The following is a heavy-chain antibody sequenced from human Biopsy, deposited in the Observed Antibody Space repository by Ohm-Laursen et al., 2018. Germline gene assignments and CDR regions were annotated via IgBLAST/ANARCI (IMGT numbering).Heavy chain of an antibody. CDR3: ARGPHSGSHSCFDY. Sequence: SVKVSCKASGGTFINYVISWVRQAPGQGLEWMGGIIPMFGTANYAQMFQGRVTISADESTSTSYMELSILTTEDTAIYYCARGPHSGSHSCFDYWGRGTLVTVSS. D-gene: IGHD1-26*01. CDR1: GGTFINYV. V-gene: IGHV1-69*13. CDR2: IIPMFGTA. J-gene: IGHJ4*02.